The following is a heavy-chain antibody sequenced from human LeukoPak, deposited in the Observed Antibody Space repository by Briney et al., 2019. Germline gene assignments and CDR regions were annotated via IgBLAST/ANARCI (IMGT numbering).Heavy chain of an antibody. V-gene: IGHV3-30*18. J-gene: IGHJ4*02. Sequence: GGSLRLSCAASGFTFSSYGMHWVRQAPGKGVEWVAVISYDGSNKYYADSVKGRFTISRDNSKNTLYLQMNSLRAEDTAVYYCAKVGYDSSGYYSPDYWGQGTLVTVFS. D-gene: IGHD3-22*01. CDR3: AKVGYDSSGYYSPDY. CDR2: ISYDGSNK. CDR1: GFTFSSYG.